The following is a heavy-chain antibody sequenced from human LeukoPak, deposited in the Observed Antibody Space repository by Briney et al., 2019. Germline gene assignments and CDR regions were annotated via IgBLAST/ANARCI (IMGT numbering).Heavy chain of an antibody. CDR3: ARVRARIQLWYDY. Sequence: PGGSLRLSCAASGFTFRNAWMNWVRQAPGKGLEWVAVIWYDGSNKYYADSVKGRFTISRDNSKNTLYLQMNSLRAEDTAVYYCARVRARIQLWYDYWGQGTLVTVSS. CDR2: IWYDGSNK. J-gene: IGHJ4*02. CDR1: GFTFRNAW. V-gene: IGHV3-33*08. D-gene: IGHD5-18*01.